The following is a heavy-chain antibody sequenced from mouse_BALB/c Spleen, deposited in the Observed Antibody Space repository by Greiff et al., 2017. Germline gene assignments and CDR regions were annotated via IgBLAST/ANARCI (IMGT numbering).Heavy chain of an antibody. CDR3: AKPSTMITTWYFDV. CDR1: GFSLTDYG. J-gene: IGHJ1*01. D-gene: IGHD2-4*01. Sequence: QVQLQQSGPGLVAPSQSLSITCTVSGFSLTDYGVSWIRQPPGKGLEWLGVIWGGGSTYYNSALKSRLSISKDNSKSQVFLKMNSLQTDDTAMYYCAKPSTMITTWYFDVWGAGTTVTVSS. CDR2: IWGGGST. V-gene: IGHV2-6-5*01.